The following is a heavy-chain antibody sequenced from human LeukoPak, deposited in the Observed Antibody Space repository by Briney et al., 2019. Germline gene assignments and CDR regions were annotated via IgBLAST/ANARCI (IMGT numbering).Heavy chain of an antibody. J-gene: IGHJ4*02. D-gene: IGHD3-16*01. CDR2: IYPGDSDT. Sequence: GESLKISCKASGYSFTSFWIGWVRQTPGKGLEWMGIIYPGDSDTRYSPSFQGQVSISVDKSINTAYLQWSSLKASDTAMYFCTRRADYYDTIGYWGQGTLVSVSS. CDR1: GYSFTSFW. CDR3: TRRADYYDTIGY. V-gene: IGHV5-51*01.